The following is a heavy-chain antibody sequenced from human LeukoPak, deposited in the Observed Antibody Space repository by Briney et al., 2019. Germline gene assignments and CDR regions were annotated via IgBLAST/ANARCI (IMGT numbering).Heavy chain of an antibody. CDR3: ARGGWHYVFNY. D-gene: IGHD6-19*01. CDR1: GFSFNTYE. Sequence: GGSLRLSCAASGFSFNTYEMNWVRQAPGKGLEWMSYVASSGTTKYYADSVQGRFTISRDNAKNSLYLQMNGLRVEDTAVYYCARGGWHYVFNYWGQGTLVTVSS. J-gene: IGHJ4*02. V-gene: IGHV3-48*03. CDR2: VASSGTTK.